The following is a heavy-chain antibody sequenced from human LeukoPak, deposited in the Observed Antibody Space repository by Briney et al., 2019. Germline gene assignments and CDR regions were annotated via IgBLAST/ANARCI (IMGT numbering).Heavy chain of an antibody. D-gene: IGHD6-6*01. Sequence: PSETLSLTCTVSGGSISSSSYYWGWIRQPPGKGLEWIGSIYYSGSTYYNPSLKSRVTISVDTSKNQFSLKLSSVTAAATAVYYCASRMYSSSSRLNFDYWGQGTLVTVSS. CDR1: GGSISSSSYY. CDR2: IYYSGST. CDR3: ASRMYSSSSRLNFDY. V-gene: IGHV4-39*01. J-gene: IGHJ4*02.